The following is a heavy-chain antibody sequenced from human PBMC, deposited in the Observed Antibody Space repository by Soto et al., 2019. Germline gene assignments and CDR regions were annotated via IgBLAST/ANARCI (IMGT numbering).Heavy chain of an antibody. CDR2: INHSGST. J-gene: IGHJ4*02. Sequence: SETLSLTCAVYGGSFSRYYWSWIRQPPGKGLEWIGEINHSGSTNYNPSLKSRVTISVDTSKNQFSLKLSSVTAADTAVYYCARGWGYCSSTRCFKYFDYWGQGTLVTVSS. V-gene: IGHV4-34*01. D-gene: IGHD2-2*01. CDR1: GGSFSRYY. CDR3: ARGWGYCSSTRCFKYFDY.